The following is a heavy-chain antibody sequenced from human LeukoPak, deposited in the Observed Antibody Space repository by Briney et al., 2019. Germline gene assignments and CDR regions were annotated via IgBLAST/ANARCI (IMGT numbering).Heavy chain of an antibody. D-gene: IGHD2-2*01. CDR2: ISWNSGSI. Sequence: PGRSLRLSCAASGFTLDDYAMHWVRQAPGKGLEWVSGISWNSGSIGYADSVKGRFTISRDNAKNSLYLQMNSLRAEDTALYYCASGGCSSTSCYALDYWGQGTLVTVSS. CDR3: ASGGCSSTSCYALDY. V-gene: IGHV3-9*01. J-gene: IGHJ4*02. CDR1: GFTLDDYA.